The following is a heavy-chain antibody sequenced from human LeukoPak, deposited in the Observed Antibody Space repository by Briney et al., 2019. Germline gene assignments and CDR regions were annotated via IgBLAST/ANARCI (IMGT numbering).Heavy chain of an antibody. D-gene: IGHD3-16*02. CDR2: NRWYCHTI. V-gene: IGHV3-43*02. J-gene: IGHJ4*02. Sequence: GGSLELSWAASGFHFHVFAIYLVRPAPGKGPEVDSLNRWYCHTISFAHSVRGRCTIPSGNTKHSRLPQVDSLTTDDTAVYYCARDDGGSSLLDFWGQGTLVSVSS. CDR3: ARDDGGSSLLDF. CDR1: GFHFHVFA.